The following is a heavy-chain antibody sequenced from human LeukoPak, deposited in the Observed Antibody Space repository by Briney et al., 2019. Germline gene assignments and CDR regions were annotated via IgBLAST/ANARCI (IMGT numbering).Heavy chain of an antibody. CDR2: ISSSGTYV. CDR3: ARGAMTERTFDI. V-gene: IGHV3-21*01. J-gene: IGHJ3*02. CDR1: ELTLSSYS. D-gene: IGHD2-2*01. Sequence: GGSWNLSGQASELTLSSYSWTWFRRAPGKGLEWFSSISSSGTYVYYADSVKGRFTISRDNSKNTLSVQMNSLRVEDTAVYYCARGAMTERTFDIWGQGTKVTVSS.